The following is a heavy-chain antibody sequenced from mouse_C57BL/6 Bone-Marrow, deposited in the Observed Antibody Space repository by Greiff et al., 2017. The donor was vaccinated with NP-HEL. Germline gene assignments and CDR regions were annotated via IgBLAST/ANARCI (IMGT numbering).Heavy chain of an antibody. D-gene: IGHD4-1*02. CDR1: GYAFTNYL. J-gene: IGHJ1*03. Sequence: QVQLKESGAELVRPGTSVKVSCKASGYAFTNYLIEWVKQRPGQGLEWIGVINPGSGGTNYNEKFKGKATLTADKSSSTAYMQLSSLTSEDSAVYFCAGGATGTHFDVWGTGTTVTVSS. CDR2: INPGSGGT. CDR3: AGGATGTHFDV. V-gene: IGHV1-54*01.